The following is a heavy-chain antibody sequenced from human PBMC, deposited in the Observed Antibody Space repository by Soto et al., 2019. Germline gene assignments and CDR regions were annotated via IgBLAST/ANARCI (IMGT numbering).Heavy chain of an antibody. D-gene: IGHD3-10*01. CDR3: AKDIKCEDFTYGYFYYGMDV. CDR2: TSYNGNNK. Sequence: GGSLRLSCAASGFTFSDCSMHWVRQAPGKGLEWVASTSYNGNNKYYGDSVKGRFTISRDNSKNTLHLQMITLRPEDTAVYYCAKDIKCEDFTYGYFYYGMDVWGQGTTVTVSS. CDR1: GFTFSDCS. J-gene: IGHJ6*02. V-gene: IGHV3-30*18.